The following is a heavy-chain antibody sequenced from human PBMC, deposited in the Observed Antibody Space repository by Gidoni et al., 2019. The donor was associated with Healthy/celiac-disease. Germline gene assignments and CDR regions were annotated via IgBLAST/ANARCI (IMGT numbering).Heavy chain of an antibody. CDR3: ARDNLGYCSGGSCYEGWDWSWFDP. CDR1: VGSFSGYY. D-gene: IGHD2-15*01. Sequence: QVQLQQWGAGLLKPSETLSLTCAVYVGSFSGYYWSWIRQPPGKGLEWIGEINHSGSTNYNPSLKSRVTITVDASKNQFSLKLSSVTAADTAVYYCARDNLGYCSGGSCYEGWDWSWFDPWGQGTLVTVSS. V-gene: IGHV4-34*01. CDR2: INHSGST. J-gene: IGHJ5*02.